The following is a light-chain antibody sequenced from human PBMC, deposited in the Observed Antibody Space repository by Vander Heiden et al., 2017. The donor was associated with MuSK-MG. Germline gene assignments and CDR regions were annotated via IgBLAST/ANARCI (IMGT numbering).Light chain of an antibody. Sequence: DIVMTQSPDSLAASLGERATINCKSSQSVLYSSNNKNYLAWYQQKPGQPPKLLIYWASTRESGVPDRFSGSGSGTDFTLTISSLQAEDVAIYYCQQDDSTPFTFGHGTNVDIK. CDR2: WAS. CDR1: QSVLYSSNNKNY. CDR3: QQDDSTPFT. J-gene: IGKJ3*01. V-gene: IGKV4-1*01.